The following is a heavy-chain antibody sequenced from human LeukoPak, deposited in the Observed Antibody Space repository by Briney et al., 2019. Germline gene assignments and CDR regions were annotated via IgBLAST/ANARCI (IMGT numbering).Heavy chain of an antibody. CDR3: ARVAAGYCSGGSCYSEAFDI. J-gene: IGHJ3*02. CDR1: GGTFSSYA. D-gene: IGHD2-15*01. Sequence: ASVKVSCKASGGTFSSYAISWVRQAPGQGVEWMGRIIPILGIANYAQKFQGRVTITADKSTSTAYMELSSLRSEDTAVYYCARVAAGYCSGGSCYSEAFDIWGQGTMVTVSS. CDR2: IIPILGIA. V-gene: IGHV1-69*04.